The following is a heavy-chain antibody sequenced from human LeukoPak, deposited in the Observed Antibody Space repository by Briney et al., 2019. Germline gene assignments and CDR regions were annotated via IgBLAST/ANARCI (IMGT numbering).Heavy chain of an antibody. CDR3: ARLRYHDFWSGYWKYYYYMDV. D-gene: IGHD3-3*01. Sequence: GGSLRLSCAASGFTLSSYWMSWVRQAPGKGLEWVAHIKQDGSEKYYVDSVKGRFTISRDNAKNSLYLQMNSLRAEDTAVYYCARLRYHDFWSGYWKYYYYMDVWGKGTTVTVSS. CDR2: IKQDGSEK. CDR1: GFTLSSYW. V-gene: IGHV3-7*01. J-gene: IGHJ6*03.